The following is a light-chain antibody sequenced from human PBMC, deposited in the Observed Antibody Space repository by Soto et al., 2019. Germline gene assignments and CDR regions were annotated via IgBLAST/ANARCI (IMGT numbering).Light chain of an antibody. Sequence: IVLTHSQGTLSFSVGQRPTLSCRASQCVSSNLAWYQQKPGQAPRLLIYGASTRATGIPARFSGSGSGTEFTLTISSLQSEDFAVYYCQQYRTFGQGTKVDIK. CDR1: QCVSSN. J-gene: IGKJ1*01. V-gene: IGKV3-15*01. CDR3: QQYRT. CDR2: GAS.